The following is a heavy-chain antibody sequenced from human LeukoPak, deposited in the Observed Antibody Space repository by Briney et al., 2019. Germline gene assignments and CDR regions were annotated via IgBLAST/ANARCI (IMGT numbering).Heavy chain of an antibody. CDR3: AREPNMKWELPQIDY. J-gene: IGHJ4*02. CDR1: GFTFSSYW. D-gene: IGHD1-26*01. CDR2: IKQDGSEK. V-gene: IGHV3-7*01. Sequence: GGSLRLSCAASGFTFSSYWMSWARQAPGKGLEWVANIKQDGSEKYYVDSVKGRFTISRDNAKNSLYLQMNSLRAEDTAVYYCAREPNMKWELPQIDYWGQGTLVTVSS.